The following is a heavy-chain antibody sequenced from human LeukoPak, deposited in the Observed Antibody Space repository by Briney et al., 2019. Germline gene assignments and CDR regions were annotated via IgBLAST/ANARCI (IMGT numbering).Heavy chain of an antibody. V-gene: IGHV3-53*01. J-gene: IGHJ3*02. Sequence: GGSLRLSCAASGSTVSSNYMSWVRQAPGKGLEWVSVIYSGGSTYYADSVKGRFTISRDNSKNTLYLQMNSLRAEDTAVYYCARDLISGSYRYDAFDIWGQGTMVTVSS. CDR2: IYSGGST. CDR1: GSTVSSNY. CDR3: ARDLISGSYRYDAFDI. D-gene: IGHD1-26*01.